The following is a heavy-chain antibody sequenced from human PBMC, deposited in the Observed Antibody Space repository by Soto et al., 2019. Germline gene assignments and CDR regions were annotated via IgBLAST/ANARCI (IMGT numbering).Heavy chain of an antibody. J-gene: IGHJ4*02. CDR3: ATGLKDASNRPSFDS. D-gene: IGHD2-2*01. CDR2: ISSSGSTI. V-gene: IGHV3-48*03. CDR1: GFTFSSYE. Sequence: GSLRLSCATSGFTFSSYEMNWVRQAPGKGLEWVSYISSSGSTIYYADSVKGRFSISRDNARKSLFLQMTDLRVEDTGIYFCATGLKDASNRPSFDSWGPGTAVTVSS.